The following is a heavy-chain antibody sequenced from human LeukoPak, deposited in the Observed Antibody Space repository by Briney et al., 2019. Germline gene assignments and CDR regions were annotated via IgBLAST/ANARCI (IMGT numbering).Heavy chain of an antibody. V-gene: IGHV4-4*07. CDR1: GGSIRSYY. Sequence: PSETLSLTCTGSGGSIRSYYWSWIRQPAGKGLEWIGRIYTSGSTNYNPSLKSRVTMSVDTSKNQFSLKLSSVTAADTVVYYCARGGRLGWFDPWGQGTLVTVSS. CDR2: IYTSGST. J-gene: IGHJ5*02. CDR3: ARGGRLGWFDP. D-gene: IGHD1-26*01.